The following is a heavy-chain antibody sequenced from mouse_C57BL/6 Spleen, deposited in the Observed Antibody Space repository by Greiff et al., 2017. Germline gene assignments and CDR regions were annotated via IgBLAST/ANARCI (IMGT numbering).Heavy chain of an antibody. J-gene: IGHJ2*01. Sequence: QVQLKQSGAELVKPGASVKISCKASGYAFSSYWMNWVKQRPGKGLEWIGQIYPGDGDTNYNGKFKGKATLTADKSSSTAYMQLSSLTSEDSAVYFCARLLGRGDYCDYWGQGTTLTVSS. D-gene: IGHD4-1*01. V-gene: IGHV1-80*01. CDR3: ARLLGRGDYCDY. CDR1: GYAFSSYW. CDR2: IYPGDGDT.